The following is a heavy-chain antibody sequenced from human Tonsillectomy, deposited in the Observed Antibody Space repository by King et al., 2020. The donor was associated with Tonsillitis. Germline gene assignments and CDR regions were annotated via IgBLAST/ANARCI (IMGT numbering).Heavy chain of an antibody. J-gene: IGHJ4*02. D-gene: IGHD2-15*01. V-gene: IGHV1-46*03. CDR2: FSPRDGVT. CDR1: EYSFTSSH. CDR3: AGEIGGNYFCHD. Sequence: QLVQSGPEVKKPGASLKVSCKAPEYSFTSSHIHWVRQAPGQGLEWMGVFSPRDGVTTFAQNFQGRITMTRDTSTSTVYMELSSLRSEDTAMYYCAGEIGGNYFCHDWGQGTLATVSS.